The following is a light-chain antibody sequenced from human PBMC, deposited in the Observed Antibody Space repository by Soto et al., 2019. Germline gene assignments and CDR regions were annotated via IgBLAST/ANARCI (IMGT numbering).Light chain of an antibody. CDR2: RAS. CDR3: QQYGNSPPNS. CDR1: QSVDSDY. J-gene: IGKJ2*03. V-gene: IGKV3-20*01. Sequence: EIVLTQSPDTLSLYPGERATLSCRASQSVDSDYLAWYQQKPGQAPTLVIFRASYRNTGTPDRFSGSGSGTDFTLTTSRLEPEDFAVYYCQQYGNSPPNSFGQGTKLEIK.